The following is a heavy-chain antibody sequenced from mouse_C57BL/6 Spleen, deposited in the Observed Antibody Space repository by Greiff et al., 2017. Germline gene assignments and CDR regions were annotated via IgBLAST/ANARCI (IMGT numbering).Heavy chain of an antibody. CDR2: INPNNGGT. J-gene: IGHJ2*01. D-gene: IGHD1-3*01. V-gene: IGHV1-18*01. Sequence: EVQLQQSGPELVKPGASVKIPCKASGYTFTDYNMDWVKQSHGKSLEWIGDINPNNGGTIYNQKFKGKATLTVDKSSSTAYMELRSLTSEDTAVYYCARSGNHGRYFDYWGQGTTLTVSS. CDR3: ARSGNHGRYFDY. CDR1: GYTFTDYN.